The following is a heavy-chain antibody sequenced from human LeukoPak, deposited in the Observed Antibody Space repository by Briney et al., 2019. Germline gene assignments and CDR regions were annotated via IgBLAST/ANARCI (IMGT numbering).Heavy chain of an antibody. Sequence: GASVKVSCKASGFTFTTHDYNWVRQAPGQGLEWMGGIIPIFGTANYAQKFQGRVTITADESTSTAYMELSSLRSEDTAVYYCARRQGFMQQLDYQTPYYYYYGMDVWGQGTTVTVSS. J-gene: IGHJ6*02. D-gene: IGHD6-13*01. V-gene: IGHV1-69*13. CDR2: IIPIFGTA. CDR1: GFTFTTHD. CDR3: ARRQGFMQQLDYQTPYYYYYGMDV.